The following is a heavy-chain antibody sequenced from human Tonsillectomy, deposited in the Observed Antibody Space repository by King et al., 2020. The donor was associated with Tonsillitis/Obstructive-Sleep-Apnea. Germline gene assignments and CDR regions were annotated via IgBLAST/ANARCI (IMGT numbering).Heavy chain of an antibody. V-gene: IGHV7-4-1*02. CDR3: ARRYCSGGSCYLYYFDY. D-gene: IGHD2-15*01. CDR2: INTNTGNP. Sequence: VQLVESGSELKKPGASVKVSCKASGYTFTSYAMNWVRQAPGQGLEWMGWINTNTGNPTYAQGFTGRFVFSLDTSFSTAYLQISSLKAEDTAVYYCARRYCSGGSCYLYYFDYWGQGTLVTVSS. CDR1: GYTFTSYA. J-gene: IGHJ4*02.